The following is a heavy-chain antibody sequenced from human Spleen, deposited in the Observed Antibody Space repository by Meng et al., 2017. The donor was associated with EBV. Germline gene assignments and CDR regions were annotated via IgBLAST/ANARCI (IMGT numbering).Heavy chain of an antibody. Sequence: QVQLVQSGSELKKPGASVKVSCRASGYTFTDYALNWVRQAPGQGPEWMGWINTNTGNPTYAQDFTGRIVFSLDTSVSTAYLEIGDLKSDDSAVYYCARARGSLVRGAMFWFDPWGQGTLVTVSS. CDR2: INTNTGNP. V-gene: IGHV7-4-1*01. CDR3: ARARGSLVRGAMFWFDP. J-gene: IGHJ5*02. D-gene: IGHD3-10*01. CDR1: GYTFTDYA.